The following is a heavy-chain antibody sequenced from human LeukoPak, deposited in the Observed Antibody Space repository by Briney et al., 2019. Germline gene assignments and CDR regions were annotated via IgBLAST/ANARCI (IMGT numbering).Heavy chain of an antibody. Sequence: GASVKVPCKESGYTFTNYYMHWVRQAPAQGLEWTGMINPGDGSTTYAQKFQGRVTMTRDTSTSTVYMELSSLRSEDTAVYYCARSYGDYESWGQGTLVTVSS. J-gene: IGHJ5*02. D-gene: IGHD4-17*01. CDR1: GYTFTNYY. CDR3: ARSYGDYES. CDR2: INPGDGST. V-gene: IGHV1-46*01.